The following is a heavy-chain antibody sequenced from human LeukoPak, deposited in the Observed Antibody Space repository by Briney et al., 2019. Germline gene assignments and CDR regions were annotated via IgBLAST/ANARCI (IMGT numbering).Heavy chain of an antibody. D-gene: IGHD4-23*01. CDR2: IYPGDSET. Sequence: GESLKISCKASGYSFPTYYIAWVRQMAGEGLEWMGSIYPGDSETRYSPSFPGQVTISADKSINTVYLQWSSLTASDTAIYYCARVYGGNHFDYWGQGALITVSS. V-gene: IGHV5-51*01. J-gene: IGHJ4*02. CDR1: GYSFPTYY. CDR3: ARVYGGNHFDY.